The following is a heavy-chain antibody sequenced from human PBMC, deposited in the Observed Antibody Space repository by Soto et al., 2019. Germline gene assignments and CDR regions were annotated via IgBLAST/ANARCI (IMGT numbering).Heavy chain of an antibody. J-gene: IGHJ4*02. V-gene: IGHV3-30-3*01. CDR3: ARWDSSSSPPDY. Sequence: GGALRLSCAASGFTLSSYAMHWGRPAPGKGLEWVAVISYDGSNKYYADSVKGRFTISRDNSKNTLYLQMNSLRAEDTAVYYCARWDSSSSPPDYWGQGTLVTVSS. CDR2: ISYDGSNK. D-gene: IGHD6-6*01. CDR1: GFTLSSYA.